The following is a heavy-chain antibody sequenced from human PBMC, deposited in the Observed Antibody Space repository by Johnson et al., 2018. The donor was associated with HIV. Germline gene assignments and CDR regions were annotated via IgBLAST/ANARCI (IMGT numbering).Heavy chain of an antibody. CDR3: TTMSALWFGDLHVFGDGFDI. CDR2: TKRKSDGGTI. CDR1: GFTLTNAR. J-gene: IGHJ3*02. V-gene: IGHV3-15*01. Sequence: VQLVESGGGVVRPGGSLRLSCSASGFTLTNARMKWVRQAPGKGLEWVGDTKRKSDGGTIDYAAAVKGRFIISRDDSKNTLYLQMNGLKTEDTAVYYCTTMSALWFGDLHVFGDGFDIWGQGTMVTVSS. D-gene: IGHD3-10*01.